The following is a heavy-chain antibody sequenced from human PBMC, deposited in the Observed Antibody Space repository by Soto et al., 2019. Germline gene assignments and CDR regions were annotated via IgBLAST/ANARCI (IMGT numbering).Heavy chain of an antibody. Sequence: QVQLVQSGAEVKKPGSSVKVSCKAFGGTFSSYAISWVRQAPGQGPEWMGGIIPIFGTANYAQKFQGRVTITADESTSTAYMELSSLRSEDTAVYYCARDSSIAARSYGMDVWGQGTTVTVSS. D-gene: IGHD6-6*01. V-gene: IGHV1-69*01. J-gene: IGHJ6*02. CDR1: GGTFSSYA. CDR3: ARDSSIAARSYGMDV. CDR2: IIPIFGTA.